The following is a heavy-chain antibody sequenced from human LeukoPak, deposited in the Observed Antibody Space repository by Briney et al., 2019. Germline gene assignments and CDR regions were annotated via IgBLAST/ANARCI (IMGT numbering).Heavy chain of an antibody. CDR1: GDSVSSNSSP. CDR2: TYYRSKWYN. Sequence: SQTLSLTCAISGDSVSSNSSPWNWIRQSPSRGLEWLGRTYYRSKWYNDYAVSVKSRITINPDTSKNQFSLQLNSVTPEDTAVYYCARDFPTGYDILTGDYYYYGMDVWGQGTTVTVSS. D-gene: IGHD3-9*01. V-gene: IGHV6-1*01. J-gene: IGHJ6*02. CDR3: ARDFPTGYDILTGDYYYYGMDV.